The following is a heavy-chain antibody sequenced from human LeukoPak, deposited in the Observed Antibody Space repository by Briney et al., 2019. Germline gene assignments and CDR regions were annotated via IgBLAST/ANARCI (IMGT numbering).Heavy chain of an antibody. CDR3: ARRYSGSYYGY. V-gene: IGHV5-51*01. J-gene: IGHJ4*02. CDR1: GYSFTSYW. D-gene: IGHD1-26*01. Sequence: GESLKISCKGSGYSFTSYWIGWGRQMPGKGVEWMGIVYPGDSDTRYSPSFQGQVTISADKSISTAYLQWSSLKASDTAMYYCARRYSGSYYGYWGQGTLVTVSS. CDR2: VYPGDSDT.